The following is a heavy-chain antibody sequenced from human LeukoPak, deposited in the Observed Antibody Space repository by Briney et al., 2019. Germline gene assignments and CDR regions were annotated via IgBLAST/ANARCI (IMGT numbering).Heavy chain of an antibody. Sequence: SGGSLRLSCAASGFTFSSYEMNGVRQAPGKGVEWVSYISSSVITIYYADSVKGRFTISRENAKNSLYLQLNSLRAEDRAVYYCARAHNWKYGTFDYWGQGTLVTVSS. V-gene: IGHV3-48*03. CDR3: ARAHNWKYGTFDY. D-gene: IGHD1-7*01. J-gene: IGHJ4*02. CDR2: ISSSVITI. CDR1: GFTFSSYE.